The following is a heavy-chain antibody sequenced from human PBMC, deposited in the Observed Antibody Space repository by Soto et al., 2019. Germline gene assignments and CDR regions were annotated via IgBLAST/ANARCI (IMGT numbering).Heavy chain of an antibody. CDR3: AKVLSKNYYYPFDF. V-gene: IGHV3-23*01. D-gene: IGHD3-10*01. Sequence: LRLSCTASVFTFSDYAMTWVRQAPGKGLEWVSTISGGSSVTYYGDSVKGRFTISRDNAKKTLFLQLNRLSAEDTATYYCAKVLSKNYYYPFDFWGQGTQVTVSS. CDR1: VFTFSDYA. CDR2: ISGGSSVT. J-gene: IGHJ4*02.